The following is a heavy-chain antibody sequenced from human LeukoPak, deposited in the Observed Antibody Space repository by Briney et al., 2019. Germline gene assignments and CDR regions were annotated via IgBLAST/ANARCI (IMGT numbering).Heavy chain of an antibody. Sequence: SETLSLTCTVSGGSISSSTYYWGWIRQPPGKGLEWIGSIFYSGRTYYNPSLKSRVTMSVDTSKNQFSLRLSSVNAADTAVYYCARSLVGANLPGDYWGQGTLVTVSS. CDR3: ARSLVGANLPGDY. CDR2: IFYSGRT. CDR1: GGSISSSTYY. J-gene: IGHJ4*02. D-gene: IGHD1-26*01. V-gene: IGHV4-39*07.